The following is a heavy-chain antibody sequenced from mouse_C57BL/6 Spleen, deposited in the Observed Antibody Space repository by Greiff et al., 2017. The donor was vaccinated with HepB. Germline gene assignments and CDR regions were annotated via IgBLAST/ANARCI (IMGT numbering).Heavy chain of an antibody. Sequence: EVQLVESGEGLVKPGGSLKLSCAASGFTFSSYAMSWVRQTPEKRLEWVAYISSGGDYIYYADTVKGRFTISRDNARNTLYLQMSSLKSEDTAMYYCTSVGPYDGPGYYTMDYWGQGTSVTVSS. D-gene: IGHD2-3*01. CDR3: TSVGPYDGPGYYTMDY. CDR2: ISSGGDYI. J-gene: IGHJ4*01. V-gene: IGHV5-9-1*02. CDR1: GFTFSSYA.